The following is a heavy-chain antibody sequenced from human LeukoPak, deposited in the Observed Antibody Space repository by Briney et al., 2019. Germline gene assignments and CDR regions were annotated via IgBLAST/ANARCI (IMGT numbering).Heavy chain of an antibody. CDR3: AKDRVAIMWEGAMPFDY. J-gene: IGHJ4*02. CDR1: GFTFSSYA. V-gene: IGHV3-23*01. Sequence: GGSLRLSCAASGFTFSSYAMNWVRQAPGKGLEWVSTIRGSGGSTFYADSVKGRFTISRDNSKNTLYLQMNSLRAEDTAVYYCAKDRVAIMWEGAMPFDYWGQGTLVTVSS. D-gene: IGHD3-16*01. CDR2: IRGSGGST.